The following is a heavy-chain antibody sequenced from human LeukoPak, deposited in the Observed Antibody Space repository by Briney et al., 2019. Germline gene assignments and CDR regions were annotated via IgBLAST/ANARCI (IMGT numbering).Heavy chain of an antibody. Sequence: SETLSLTCTVSGGSISSGDYYWSWIRQPRGKGLEWIGYIYYSGSTYYNPSLKSRVTISLDTSKNQFSLELSSVTAADTAVYYCARAKEAGAGRGDWFDPWGQGTLVTVSS. CDR1: GGSISSGDYY. V-gene: IGHV4-30-4*01. CDR3: ARAKEAGAGRGDWFDP. D-gene: IGHD6-13*01. J-gene: IGHJ5*02. CDR2: IYYSGST.